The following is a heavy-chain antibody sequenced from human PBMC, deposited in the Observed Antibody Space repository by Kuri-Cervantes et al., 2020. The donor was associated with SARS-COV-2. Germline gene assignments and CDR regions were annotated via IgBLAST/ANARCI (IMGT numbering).Heavy chain of an antibody. D-gene: IGHD4-17*01. V-gene: IGHV1-3*01. J-gene: IGHJ5*02. CDR2: INAGNGNT. CDR1: GYTFASYA. Sequence: ASVKVSCKASGYTFASYAMHWVRQAPGQRLEWKGWINAGNGNTKYSQKFQGRVTITRDTSASTAYMELSSLRSEDTAVYYCARDRNYGDYGPGWFDPWGQGTLVTVSS. CDR3: ARDRNYGDYGPGWFDP.